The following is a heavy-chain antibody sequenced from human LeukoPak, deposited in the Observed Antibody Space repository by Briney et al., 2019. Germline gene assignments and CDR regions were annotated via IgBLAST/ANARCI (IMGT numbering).Heavy chain of an antibody. CDR1: GFTFRSYG. V-gene: IGHV3-30*02. CDR2: IRYDGSNK. CDR3: AKDLSGTRLYYYMDV. Sequence: PGGSLRLSRAPSGFTFRSYGMHWVRQAPGKGLEWVAFIRYDGSNKDYADSVKGRFTISRDNSKNTLNLQMNSLRAEDTAVYYCAKDLSGTRLYYYMDVWGKGTTVTVSS. D-gene: IGHD1-7*01. J-gene: IGHJ6*03.